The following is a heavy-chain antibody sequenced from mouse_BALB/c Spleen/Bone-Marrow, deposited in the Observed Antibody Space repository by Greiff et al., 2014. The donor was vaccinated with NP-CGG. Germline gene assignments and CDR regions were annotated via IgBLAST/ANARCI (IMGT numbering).Heavy chain of an antibody. J-gene: IGHJ3*01. V-gene: IGHV14-3*02. Sequence: EVQLQQSGPELVKPGASVKLSCTASGYNFKDSYMHWVKQRPEQGLEWIGRIAPANGNTKYDPKFQGKATLTVDTSSNTAYLQLSSLTSEATAVYYVAANWYGSSSFAYWGQGTLRTVSA. CDR2: IAPANGNT. CDR3: AANWYGSSSFAY. CDR1: GYNFKDSY. D-gene: IGHD1-1*01.